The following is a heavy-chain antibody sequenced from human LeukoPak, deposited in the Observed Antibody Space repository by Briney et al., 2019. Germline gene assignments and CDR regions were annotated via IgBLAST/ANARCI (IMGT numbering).Heavy chain of an antibody. V-gene: IGHV4-34*01. CDR2: INHSGST. J-gene: IGHJ6*03. CDR1: GGSFSGYY. Sequence: ASETLSLTCAVYGGSFSGYYWSWIRHPPGKGLEWIGEINHSGSTNYNPSLKSRVTISVDTSKNQFSLKLSSVTAADTAVYYCARRPLGSSSINYYMDVWGKGTTVTVSS. CDR3: ARRPLGSSSINYYMDV. D-gene: IGHD6-6*01.